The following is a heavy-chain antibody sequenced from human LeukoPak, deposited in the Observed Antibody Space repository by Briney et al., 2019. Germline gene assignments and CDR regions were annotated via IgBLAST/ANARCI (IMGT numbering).Heavy chain of an antibody. CDR2: IYYSGST. Sequence: SETLSLTCTVSGGSISSGGYYWSWLRQHPGKGLEGIGYIYYSGSTYYSPSLKSRVTISVDTSKNQFSLKLSSVTAADTAVYYCARDGGLERPFGMDVWGQGTTVTVSS. CDR3: ARDGGLERPFGMDV. D-gene: IGHD1-1*01. CDR1: GGSISSGGYY. J-gene: IGHJ6*02. V-gene: IGHV4-31*03.